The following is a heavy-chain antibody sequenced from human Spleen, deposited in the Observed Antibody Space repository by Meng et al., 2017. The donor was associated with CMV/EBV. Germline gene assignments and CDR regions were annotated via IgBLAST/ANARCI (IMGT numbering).Heavy chain of an antibody. CDR3: AWGRGIAHFDY. J-gene: IGHJ4*02. Sequence: LTCAVYGGSFSGYYWSWIRQPPGKGLEWIGEINHSGSTNYNPSLKSRVTISVDTSKNQFSLKLSSVTAADTAVYYCAWGRGIAHFDYWGQGTLVTVSS. V-gene: IGHV4-34*01. D-gene: IGHD2-15*01. CDR1: GGSFSGYY. CDR2: INHSGST.